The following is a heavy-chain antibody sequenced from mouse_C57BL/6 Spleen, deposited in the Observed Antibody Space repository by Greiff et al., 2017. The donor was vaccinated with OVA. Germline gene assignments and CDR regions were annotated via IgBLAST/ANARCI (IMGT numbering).Heavy chain of an antibody. D-gene: IGHD1-1*01. CDR1: GYTFTSYW. V-gene: IGHV1-50*01. CDR2: IDHSDSYT. Sequence: VQLQQPGAELVKPGASVKLSCKASGYTFTSYWMQWVKQRPGQGLEWIGEIDHSDSYTNYNQKFKGQATLTVDTSSSTAYLQLSSLTSEDSAGYYCARDYGSSFDYWGQGTTLTVSS. J-gene: IGHJ2*01. CDR3: ARDYGSSFDY.